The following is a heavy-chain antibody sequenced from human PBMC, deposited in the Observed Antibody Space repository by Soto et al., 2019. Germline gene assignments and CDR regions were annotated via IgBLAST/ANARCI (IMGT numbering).Heavy chain of an antibody. V-gene: IGHV1-46*01. Sequence: QVQLVQSGAEVKKPGASVKVSCKASGYTFTSYYMHWVRQAPGQGLEWMGIINPSGGSTSYAQKFQGIATKTRDTSTSTVYRERSSVISEDTAVYYCARWLEELLHTAPLDYWGEGTLVTVSS. CDR2: INPSGGST. CDR3: ARWLEELLHTAPLDY. J-gene: IGHJ4*02. CDR1: GYTFTSYY. D-gene: IGHD3-10*01.